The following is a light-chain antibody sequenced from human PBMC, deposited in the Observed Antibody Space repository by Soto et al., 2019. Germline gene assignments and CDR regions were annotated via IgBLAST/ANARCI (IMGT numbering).Light chain of an antibody. CDR1: SSSIGKNY. V-gene: IGLV1-51*01. J-gene: IGLJ2*01. CDR3: GTWDDSLSAGV. CDR2: DNN. Sequence: QSVLTQPPSVSAAPGQTVTISCSGSSSSIGKNYVSWYQHLPGTAPKLLIYDNNKRPSEIPDRFSGSKSGTSATLGITGLQTGDEADYYCGTWDDSLSAGVFGGGTKLTVL.